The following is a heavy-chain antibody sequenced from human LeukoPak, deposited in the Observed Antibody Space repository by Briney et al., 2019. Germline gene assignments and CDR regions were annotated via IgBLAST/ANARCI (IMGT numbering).Heavy chain of an antibody. J-gene: IGHJ3*02. V-gene: IGHV7-4-1*02. CDR3: ARMTTVVTDAFDI. D-gene: IGHD4-23*01. Sequence: ASVKVSCKASGYTFTSHAINWVRQAPGQGLEWMGWINTNTGIPTYAQGFTGRFVFSLDTSVSTAYLQISSLKAEDTAVYYCARMTTVVTDAFDIWGQGTMVTVSS. CDR1: GYTFTSHA. CDR2: INTNTGIP.